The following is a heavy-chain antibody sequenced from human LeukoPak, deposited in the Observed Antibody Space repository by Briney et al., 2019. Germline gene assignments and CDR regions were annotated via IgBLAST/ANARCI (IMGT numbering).Heavy chain of an antibody. V-gene: IGHV4-59*01. CDR2: IYYSGST. Sequence: SETLSLTCTVSGGSISSYYWSWIRQPPGKGLEWIGYIYYSGSTNYNPSLKSRVTISVDTSKNQFSLKLSSVTAADTAVYYCAREGSSGYSSGWYGYWGQGTLVTVSS. J-gene: IGHJ4*02. CDR3: AREGSSGYSSGWYGY. CDR1: GGSISSYY. D-gene: IGHD6-19*01.